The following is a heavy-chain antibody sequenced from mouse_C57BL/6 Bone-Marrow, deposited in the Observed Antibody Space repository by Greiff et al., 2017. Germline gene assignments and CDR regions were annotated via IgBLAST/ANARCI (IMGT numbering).Heavy chain of an antibody. V-gene: IGHV1-26*01. CDR3: ARFHYCSRHYYAMYY. CDR1: GYTFTDYY. Sequence: EVQLQQSGPELVKPGASVKISCKASGYTFTDYYMNWVKQSHGKSLEWIGDINPNNGGTSYNQKFKGKATLTVDKSSTTAYMELRSLTSEDSAVYYCARFHYCSRHYYAMYYWGQGTSVTLSS. CDR2: INPNNGGT. D-gene: IGHD1-1*01. J-gene: IGHJ4*01.